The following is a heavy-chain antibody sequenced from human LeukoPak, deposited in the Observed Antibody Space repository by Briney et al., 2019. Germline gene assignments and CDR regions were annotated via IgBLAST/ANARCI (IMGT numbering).Heavy chain of an antibody. D-gene: IGHD1-26*01. Sequence: SETLSLTCAVYGGPFSGYYWSWIRQPPGKGLEWIGEINHSGSTNYNPSLKSRVTISVDTSKKQFSLKLSSVTAADTAVYYCARGLSGSYYFFHYYYMDVWDKGTTVTVSS. J-gene: IGHJ6*03. CDR1: GGPFSGYY. CDR3: ARGLSGSYYFFHYYYMDV. CDR2: INHSGST. V-gene: IGHV4-34*01.